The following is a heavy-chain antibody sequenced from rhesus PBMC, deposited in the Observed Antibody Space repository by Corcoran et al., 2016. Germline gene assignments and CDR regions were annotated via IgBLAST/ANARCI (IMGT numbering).Heavy chain of an antibody. V-gene: IGHV3-54*02. CDR3: ARVYLVRFDY. J-gene: IGHJ4*01. CDR1: GFSFSSYG. CDR2: ITDDGSKK. Sequence: EVQLVESGGCLVQPGGSLRLSCAASGFSFSSYGMHWVRQAPGKGLEWVEVITDDGSKKYYADSGKERFTIARDNSKNMLYHQMNNLKLEDTAVYYCARVYLVRFDYWGQGVLVTVSS. D-gene: IGHD6-31*01.